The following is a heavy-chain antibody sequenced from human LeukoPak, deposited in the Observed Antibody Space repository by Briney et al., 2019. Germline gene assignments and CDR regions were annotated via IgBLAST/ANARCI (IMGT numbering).Heavy chain of an antibody. CDR3: ARDLYSSSWYPSTLLHYYYGMDV. V-gene: IGHV3-33*01. CDR2: IWYDGSNK. D-gene: IGHD6-13*01. CDR1: GFTFSSDG. J-gene: IGHJ6*02. Sequence: GGSLRLSCAASGFTFSSDGMHWVRQAPGKGLEWVAVIWYDGSNKYYADSVKGRFTISRDNSKNTLYLQMNSLRAEDTAVYYCARDLYSSSWYPSTLLHYYYGMDVWGQGTTVTVSS.